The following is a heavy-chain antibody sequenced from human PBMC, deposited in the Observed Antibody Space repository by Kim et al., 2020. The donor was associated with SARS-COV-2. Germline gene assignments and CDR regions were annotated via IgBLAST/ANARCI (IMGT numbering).Heavy chain of an antibody. D-gene: IGHD3-22*01. J-gene: IGHJ5*02. CDR1: GFTFSDYY. CDR3: ARDQFTYYYDSSGYPAQYNWFDP. V-gene: IGHV3-11*01. Sequence: GGSLRLSCAASGFTFSDYYMSWIRQAPGKGLEWVSYISSSGSTIYYADSVKGRFTISRDNAKNSLYLQMNSLRAEDTAVYYCARDQFTYYYDSSGYPAQYNWFDPWGQGTLVTVSS. CDR2: ISSSGSTI.